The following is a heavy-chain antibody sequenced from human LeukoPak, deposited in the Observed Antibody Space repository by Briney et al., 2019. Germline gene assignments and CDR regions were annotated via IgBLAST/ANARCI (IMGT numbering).Heavy chain of an antibody. CDR1: GFTFSSYL. Sequence: PGGSLRLSCAASGFTFSSYLMSWVHQAPGKGLEWVANIKQNGSEKYYVDSVKGRFTISRDNAKNSLYLQMNSLRAEDTAVYYCVVPTAIDYWGQGTLVTVSS. J-gene: IGHJ4*02. CDR3: VVPTAIDY. CDR2: IKQNGSEK. D-gene: IGHD2-2*01. V-gene: IGHV3-7*01.